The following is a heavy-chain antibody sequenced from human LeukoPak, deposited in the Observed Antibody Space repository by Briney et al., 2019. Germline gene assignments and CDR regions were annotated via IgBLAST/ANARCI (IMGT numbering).Heavy chain of an antibody. D-gene: IGHD3-22*01. CDR2: ISYDGSNK. CDR3: AKDMYYYDSKAAFDI. V-gene: IGHV3-30*18. J-gene: IGHJ3*02. Sequence: GGSLRLSCAASGFTFSSYGMHWVRQAPGKGLEWVAVISYDGSNKYYADSVKGRFTISRDNSKNTLYLQMNSLRAEDTAVYYRAKDMYYYDSKAAFDIWGQGTMVTVSS. CDR1: GFTFSSYG.